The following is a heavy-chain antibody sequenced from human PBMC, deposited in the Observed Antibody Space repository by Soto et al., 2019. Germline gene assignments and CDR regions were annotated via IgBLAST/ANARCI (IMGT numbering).Heavy chain of an antibody. CDR3: AHRRRWGYAVLYDY. CDR1: GFSLSTSGVG. V-gene: IGHV2-5*02. CDR2: IYWDDDK. Sequence: QITLKESGPTLVKPTQTLTLTCTFSGFSLSTSGVGVGWIRQPPGKALEWLALIYWDDDKRYSPSLKSRLTITKDTSKNQVVLTMTNMDPVDTATYYCAHRRRWGYAVLYDYWGQGTLVTVSS. J-gene: IGHJ4*02. D-gene: IGHD5-12*01.